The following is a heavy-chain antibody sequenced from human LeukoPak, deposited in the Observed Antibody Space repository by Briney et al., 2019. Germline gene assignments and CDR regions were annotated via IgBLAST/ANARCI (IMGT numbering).Heavy chain of an antibody. J-gene: IGHJ5*02. D-gene: IGHD6-13*01. V-gene: IGHV3-30*01. CDR1: GFTFSSYA. CDR3: ARPAMYSSSPGPRP. Sequence: GGSLRLSCAASGFTFSSYAMHWVRQAPGKGLEWVAVISYDGSNKYYADSVKGRFTISRDNSKNTLYLQMNSLRAEDTAVYYCARPAMYSSSPGPRPWGQGTLVTVSS. CDR2: ISYDGSNK.